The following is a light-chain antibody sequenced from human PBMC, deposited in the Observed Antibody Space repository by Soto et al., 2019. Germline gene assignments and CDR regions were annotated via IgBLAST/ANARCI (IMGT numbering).Light chain of an antibody. CDR3: SSYADTNNLL. V-gene: IGLV2-8*01. CDR2: EVN. CDR1: STDVGGYNY. J-gene: IGLJ2*01. Sequence: QSALTQPPSASGSPGQSVTISCTGTSTDVGGYNYVSWYQQHPGKAPQLMIYEVNKRPSGVPDRFSGSKSDNTASLTISGLLDEDEADYYCSSYADTNNLLFGGGTKVTVL.